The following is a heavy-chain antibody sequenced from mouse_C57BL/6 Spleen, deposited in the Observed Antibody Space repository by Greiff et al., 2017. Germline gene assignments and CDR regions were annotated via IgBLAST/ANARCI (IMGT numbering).Heavy chain of an antibody. CDR2: IYPSDSET. Sequence: VQLQQPGAELVRPGSSVTLSCKASGYTFTSYWMDWVKQRPGQGLEWIGNIYPSDSETHYNQKFKDKATLTVDKSSSTAYMQLSSLTSEDSAVYYCARIGTLYSFDYWGQGTTLTVSS. J-gene: IGHJ2*01. V-gene: IGHV1-61*01. CDR3: ARIGTLYSFDY. CDR1: GYTFTSYW.